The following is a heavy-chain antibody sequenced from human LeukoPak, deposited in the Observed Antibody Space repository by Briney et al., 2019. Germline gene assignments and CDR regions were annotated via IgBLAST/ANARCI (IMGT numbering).Heavy chain of an antibody. J-gene: IGHJ6*03. CDR3: ARNGYYYDSSGYYGYYMDV. D-gene: IGHD3-22*01. CDR1: GFTVSSNY. V-gene: IGHV3-53*01. CDR2: IYSGGST. Sequence: GGSLRLSCAASGFTVSSNYMSWVRHAPGKGLELVSVIYSGGSTYYADSVKGRFTISRDNSKNTLYLQMNSLRAEDTAVYYCARNGYYYDSSGYYGYYMDVWGKGTTVTVSS.